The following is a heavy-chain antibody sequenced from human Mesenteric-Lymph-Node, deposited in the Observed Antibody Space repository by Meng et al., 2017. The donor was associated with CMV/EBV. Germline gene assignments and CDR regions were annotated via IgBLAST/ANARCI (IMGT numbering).Heavy chain of an antibody. CDR3: ARHQRWLKSEGGLNY. CDR2: INHSGST. V-gene: IGHV4-34*01. CDR1: GGSCSGYY. D-gene: IGHD4-23*01. Sequence: QGQLQALGAGLFKPSEPLSRTCAFYGGSCSGYYWSWIRQPPGKGLEWIGEINHSGSTNYNPSLKSRVTISVDTSKNQFSLKLSSVTAADTAVYYCARHQRWLKSEGGLNYWGQGTLVTVSS. J-gene: IGHJ4*02.